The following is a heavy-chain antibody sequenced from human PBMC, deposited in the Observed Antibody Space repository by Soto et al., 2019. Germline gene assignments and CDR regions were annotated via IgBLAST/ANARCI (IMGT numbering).Heavy chain of an antibody. J-gene: IGHJ5*02. V-gene: IGHV4-31*03. Sequence: SETLSLTCTVSGGSISSGGYYWSWIRQHPGKGLEWIGYIYYSGSTYYNPSLKSRVTISVDTPKNQFSLKLSSVTAADTAVYYCARGEVLRYFDWLLFPWFDPWGQGTLVTVSS. CDR1: GGSISSGGYY. CDR2: IYYSGST. D-gene: IGHD3-9*01. CDR3: ARGEVLRYFDWLLFPWFDP.